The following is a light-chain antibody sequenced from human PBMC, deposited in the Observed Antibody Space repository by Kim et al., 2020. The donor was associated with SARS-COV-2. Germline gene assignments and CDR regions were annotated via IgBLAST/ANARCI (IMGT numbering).Light chain of an antibody. CDR3: SSYTSSSTPYV. Sequence: QSALTQPASVSGSPGQSITITCTGTSSDVGGYNSVSWYQQHPGKAPKLMIYDVTSRPSGLSSRFTGSKAGNTASLTIAGLQAGDEADYYCSSYTSSSTPYVLGTGTKVTVL. V-gene: IGLV2-14*03. CDR2: DVT. CDR1: SSDVGGYNS. J-gene: IGLJ1*01.